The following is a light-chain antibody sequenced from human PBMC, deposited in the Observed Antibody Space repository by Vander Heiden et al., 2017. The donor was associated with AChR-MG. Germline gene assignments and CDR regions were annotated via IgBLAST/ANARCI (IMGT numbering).Light chain of an antibody. CDR3: NSRDSSGNHEV. V-gene: IGLV3-19*01. CDR2: GKN. CDR1: SLRSYY. Sequence: SSELTPDPAVSVALGQTVRITCQGDSLRSYYASWYQQKPGQAPVLVIYGKNNRPSGSPDRFSGSSSGNTASLTITGAQAEDEADYYCNSRDSSGNHEVFGTGTKVTVL. J-gene: IGLJ1*01.